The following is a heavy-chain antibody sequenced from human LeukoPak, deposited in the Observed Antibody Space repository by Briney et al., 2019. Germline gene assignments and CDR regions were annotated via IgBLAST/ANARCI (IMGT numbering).Heavy chain of an antibody. D-gene: IGHD4-17*01. Sequence: PSETLSLTCTVSGGSIINYYWSWIRQPPGKGLEWIAYIYYSGSTSYNPSLKSRVTISVDTSKNQFSLKLSSVTAADTAVYYCARTYGDYRFDYWGQGSLVTVSS. V-gene: IGHV4-59*01. J-gene: IGHJ4*02. CDR2: IYYSGST. CDR1: GGSIINYY. CDR3: ARTYGDYRFDY.